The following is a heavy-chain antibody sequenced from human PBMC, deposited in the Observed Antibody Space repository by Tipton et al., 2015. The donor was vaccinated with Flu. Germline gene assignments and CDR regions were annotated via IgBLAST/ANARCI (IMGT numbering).Heavy chain of an antibody. CDR3: AKSGGFDS. V-gene: IGHV3-30*02. J-gene: IGHJ4*02. Sequence: SLRLSCAASGFTFRTNGMHWVRQAPGKGLEWVAHIRSDETTEYADSVKGRFTISRDNSKDMLYLQMNSLRAEDTAVFYCAKSGGFDSWNQGALVTVSS. CDR1: GFTFRTNG. CDR2: IRSDETTE. D-gene: IGHD1-26*01.